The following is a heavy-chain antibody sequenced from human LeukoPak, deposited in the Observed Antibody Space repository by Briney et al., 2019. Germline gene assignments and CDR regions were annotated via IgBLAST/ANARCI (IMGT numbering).Heavy chain of an antibody. J-gene: IGHJ6*02. CDR1: GYTFTSYD. Sequence: GASVKVSCKASGYTFTSYDINWVRQATGQGLEWMGWMNPNSGNTGYAQKFQGRVTMTRNTSISTAYMELSSLRSEDTAVYYCARGVGYDYQYYYYYGMDVWGQGTTVTVSS. D-gene: IGHD5-12*01. CDR2: MNPNSGNT. CDR3: ARGVGYDYQYYYYYGMDV. V-gene: IGHV1-8*01.